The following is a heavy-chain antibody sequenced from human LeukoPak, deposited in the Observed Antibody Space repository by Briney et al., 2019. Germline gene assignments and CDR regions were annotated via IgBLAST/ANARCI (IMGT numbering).Heavy chain of an antibody. CDR2: IRYDGSNK. J-gene: IGHJ6*03. CDR3: ARANPVGTYNYYMDV. Sequence: GGSLRLSCAASGFTFSNYNMVWVRQAPGKGLEWVAFIRYDGSNKYYADSVKGRFTISRDNSKNTLYLQMNSLRDEDTAVYYCARANPVGTYNYYMDVWGKGTTVTVSS. CDR1: GFTFSNYN. V-gene: IGHV3-30*02.